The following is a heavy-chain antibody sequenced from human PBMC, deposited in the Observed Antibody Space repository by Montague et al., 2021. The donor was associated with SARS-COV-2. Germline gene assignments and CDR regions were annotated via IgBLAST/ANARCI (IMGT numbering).Heavy chain of an antibody. CDR2: IYYRGST. J-gene: IGHJ4*02. CDR3: ATQEDPSGWIPGRFDF. Sequence: SETRSLTCTVSGGSISSSTYYWAWIRQPPGKGLEWIGSIYYRGSTYYNPSLKSRVFISVDTSKKQLSLTLTSVTAADTAVYYCATQEDPSGWIPGRFDFWGQGTLVSVSS. D-gene: IGHD6-19*01. CDR1: GGSISSSTYY. V-gene: IGHV4-39*01.